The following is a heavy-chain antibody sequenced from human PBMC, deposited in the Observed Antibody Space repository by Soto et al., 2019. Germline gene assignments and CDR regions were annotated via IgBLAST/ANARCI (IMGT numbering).Heavy chain of an antibody. CDR3: AYLPCSGGSCYWFSFSGMDV. J-gene: IGHJ6*02. D-gene: IGHD2-15*01. V-gene: IGHV2-5*02. CDR1: GFSLSTSGMC. CDR2: IDWDDDK. Sequence: SGPTLVNPTQALTLTCTFAGFSLSTSGMCVAWIRKPPGKALDWLALIDWDDDKRYRTSLKSRLTITKDTSKNQVVLTMTNMDSVDTATYYCAYLPCSGGSCYWFSFSGMDVWGQGTTVTVSS.